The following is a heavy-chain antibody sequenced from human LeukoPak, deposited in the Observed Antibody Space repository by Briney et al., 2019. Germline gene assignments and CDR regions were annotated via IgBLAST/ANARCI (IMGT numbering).Heavy chain of an antibody. CDR3: ARLKDGARTDY. CDR1: GFTFSSYA. Sequence: GGSLRLSCAASGFTFSSYAMSWVRQAPGKGLEWVSSISGSGAVTYYTDSVKGRFTFSRDNSRNMAYLQMNSLRAEDTAVYYCARLKDGARTDYWGQGTLVTVSS. J-gene: IGHJ4*02. CDR2: ISGSGAVT. D-gene: IGHD1-26*01. V-gene: IGHV3-23*01.